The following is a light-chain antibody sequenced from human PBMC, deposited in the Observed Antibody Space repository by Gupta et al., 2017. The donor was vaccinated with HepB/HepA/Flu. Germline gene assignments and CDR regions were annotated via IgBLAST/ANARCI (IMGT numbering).Light chain of an antibody. CDR1: QRISSY. Sequence: IHITTSPSPLSASAGDRGTITRRARQRISSYLNWYQQKPGKAPKLLIYAASSWQRGVPSRFSGSGCGKNVATTISSRQQEDVAAYYYQQNDNNPPWTFGQGTKVEIK. CDR2: AAS. CDR3: QQNDNNPPWT. J-gene: IGKJ1*01. V-gene: IGKV1-39*01.